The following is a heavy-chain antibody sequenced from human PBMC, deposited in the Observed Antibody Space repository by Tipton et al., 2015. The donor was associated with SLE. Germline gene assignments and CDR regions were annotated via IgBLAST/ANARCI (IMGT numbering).Heavy chain of an antibody. CDR1: GVSISSFF. V-gene: IGHV4-4*08. D-gene: IGHD3-3*01. J-gene: IGHJ4*02. Sequence: TLSLPCTVSGVSISSFFWSWIRQAPGKGLEWIGYVYSSGSTNYNPSLKSRLTMSVDTSKSQTSLKLSSVTAADTAVYYCARSVVRFLEWYYYFDYWGQGTLVTVSS. CDR2: VYSSGST. CDR3: ARSVVRFLEWYYYFDY.